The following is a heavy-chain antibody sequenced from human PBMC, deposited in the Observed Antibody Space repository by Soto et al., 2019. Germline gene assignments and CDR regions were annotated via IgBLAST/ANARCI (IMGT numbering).Heavy chain of an antibody. Sequence: QVQLQKWSAGLLKPSETLSLTCAVYGGSFSGYDWSWIRQPPGKGLEWIGEINHSGSTNYNPSLKSRVTISVDTSKNQFSLNPSSVTAADTAVYYCAGGRGRQQLVTSYYYGTDVWRQGTTITVSS. D-gene: IGHD6-13*01. J-gene: IGHJ6*02. V-gene: IGHV4-34*01. CDR1: GGSFSGYD. CDR2: INHSGST. CDR3: AGGRGRQQLVTSYYYGTDV.